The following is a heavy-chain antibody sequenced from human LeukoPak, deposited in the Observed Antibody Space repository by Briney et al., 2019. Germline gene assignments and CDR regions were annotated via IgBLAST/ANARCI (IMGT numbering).Heavy chain of an antibody. D-gene: IGHD6-19*01. CDR1: GFTFSDYY. CDR2: ISSSGSTI. V-gene: IGHV3-11*01. CDR3: ARVGSGWSPGIYFQH. Sequence: GGSLRLSCATSGFTFSDYYMSWIRQAPGKGLEWVSYISSSGSTIFYADSVKGRFTISRDNAKNSLYLQMNSLRAEDTAVYYCARVGSGWSPGIYFQHWGQGTLVTVSS. J-gene: IGHJ1*01.